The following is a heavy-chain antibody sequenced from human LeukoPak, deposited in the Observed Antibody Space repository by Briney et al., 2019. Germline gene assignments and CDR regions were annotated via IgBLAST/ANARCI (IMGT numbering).Heavy chain of an antibody. V-gene: IGHV3-30*02. Sequence: GGSLRLSCAASGFTFSSYGLHWVRQAPGRGLEWVTFIRYDATDKYYADSVKGRFTISRDDSKNTLYLQMNSLRAEDTAVYYCAILPAPSESFDYWGQGTLVTVSS. D-gene: IGHD1-26*01. CDR1: GFTFSSYG. J-gene: IGHJ4*02. CDR2: IRYDATDK. CDR3: AILPAPSESFDY.